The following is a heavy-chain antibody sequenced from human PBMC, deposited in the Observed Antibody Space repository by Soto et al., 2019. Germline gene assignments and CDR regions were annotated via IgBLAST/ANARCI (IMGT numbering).Heavy chain of an antibody. CDR2: ISSNGGST. V-gene: IGHV3-64*01. CDR1: GFTFSSYA. Sequence: EVQLVESGGGLVQPGGSLRLSCAASGFTFSSYAMHWVRQAPGKGLEYVSAISSNGGSTYYANSVKGRFTISRDNSKNTLYLQMGSLRAEDMAVYYCARGRDKIRNYFDYWGQGTLVTVSS. J-gene: IGHJ4*02. CDR3: ARGRDKIRNYFDY.